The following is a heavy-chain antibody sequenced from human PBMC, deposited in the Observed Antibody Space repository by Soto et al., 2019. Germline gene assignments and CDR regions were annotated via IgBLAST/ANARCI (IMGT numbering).Heavy chain of an antibody. Sequence: QVQVVESGGGLVKPGGSLRLSCAASGFTFSDYYMSWIRQAPGKGLEWVSYISTTSDSTRYADSVKGRFTISRDNAKNSLYLQMNSLRAEDTAVYYCARGGARATTSRVQVYTWGQGTLVTVSS. V-gene: IGHV3-11*06. D-gene: IGHD1-26*01. CDR3: ARGGARATTSRVQVYT. CDR1: GFTFSDYY. CDR2: ISTTSDST. J-gene: IGHJ5*02.